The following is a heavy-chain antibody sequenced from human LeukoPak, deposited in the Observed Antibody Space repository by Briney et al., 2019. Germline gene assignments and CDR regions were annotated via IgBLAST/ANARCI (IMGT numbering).Heavy chain of an antibody. Sequence: ASVKVSCKASGYTFTSYGISRVRQAPGQGLEWMGWISAYNGNTNYAQKLQGRVTMTTDTSTSTAYMELRSLRSDDTAVYYCARVGILTPTYYYYGMDVWGQGTTVTVSS. V-gene: IGHV1-18*01. CDR3: ARVGILTPTYYYYGMDV. J-gene: IGHJ6*02. CDR1: GYTFTSYG. D-gene: IGHD3-9*01. CDR2: ISAYNGNT.